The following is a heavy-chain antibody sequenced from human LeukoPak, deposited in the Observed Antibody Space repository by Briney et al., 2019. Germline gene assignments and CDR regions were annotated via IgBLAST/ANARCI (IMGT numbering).Heavy chain of an antibody. V-gene: IGHV3-74*01. CDR3: ARGGYSWGYAFDI. D-gene: IGHD5-18*01. CDR1: GFTFSSYW. CDR2: INTDGTIT. J-gene: IGHJ3*02. Sequence: PGGSLRLSCAASGFTFSSYWMHWVRQAPGKGLVWVSHINTDGTITRYADSVKDRFTISRDNAKNTLYLQMNSLRAEDTAVYFCARGGYSWGYAFDIWGQGTMVTVSS.